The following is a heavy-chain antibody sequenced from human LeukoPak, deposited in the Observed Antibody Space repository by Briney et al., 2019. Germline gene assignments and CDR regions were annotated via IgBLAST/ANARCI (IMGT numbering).Heavy chain of an antibody. CDR3: ARVGIVVVPAAGSGDNWFDP. V-gene: IGHV4-59*01. J-gene: IGHJ5*02. CDR2: IYYSGST. CDR1: GGSTSSYY. Sequence: SETLSLTCTVSGGSTSSYYWSWIRQPPGKGLEWIGYIYYSGSTNYNPSLKSRVTISVDTSKNQFSLKLSSVTAADTAVYYCARVGIVVVPAAGSGDNWFDPWGQGTLVTVSS. D-gene: IGHD2-2*03.